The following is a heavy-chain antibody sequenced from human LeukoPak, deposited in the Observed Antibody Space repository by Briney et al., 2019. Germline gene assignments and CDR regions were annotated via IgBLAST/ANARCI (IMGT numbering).Heavy chain of an antibody. V-gene: IGHV4-59*01. J-gene: IGHJ4*02. CDR1: GGSISSYY. D-gene: IGHD6-13*01. CDR3: ARHEAAAHFDY. Sequence: SETLSLTCTVSGGSISSYYWSWIRQPPGKGLEWIGYIYYSGSTNYNPSLKSRVTISVDTPKNQFSLKLSSVTAADTAVYYCARHEAAAHFDYWGQGTLVTVSS. CDR2: IYYSGST.